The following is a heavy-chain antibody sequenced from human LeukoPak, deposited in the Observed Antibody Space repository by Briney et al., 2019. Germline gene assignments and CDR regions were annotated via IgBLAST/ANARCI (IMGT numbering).Heavy chain of an antibody. Sequence: PGGSLRLSCAASGFTFSSQWMGWVRQAPGKGLEWVATVNQGGTEKYYVASVKGRFTISRDNAENSLYLRMNSLRAEDTAVYYCAREHYFYHMDGWGEGTTVTVSS. CDR2: VNQGGTEK. J-gene: IGHJ6*03. V-gene: IGHV3-7*01. CDR3: AREHYFYHMDG. CDR1: GFTFSSQW.